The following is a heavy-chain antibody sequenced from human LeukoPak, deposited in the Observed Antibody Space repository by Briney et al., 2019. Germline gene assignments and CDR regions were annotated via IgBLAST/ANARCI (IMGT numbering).Heavy chain of an antibody. CDR3: AKDSSGATKYGMDV. CDR2: IKQDGGET. Sequence: GGSLRLSCAASGFPFSSYWMAWVRQAPGKGLEWVASIKQDGGETFYADSVKGRFTISRDNSKNTLYLQMNSLRAEDTAVYYCAKDSSGATKYGMDVWGQGTTVTVSS. J-gene: IGHJ6*02. CDR1: GFPFSSYW. D-gene: IGHD1-26*01. V-gene: IGHV3-7*01.